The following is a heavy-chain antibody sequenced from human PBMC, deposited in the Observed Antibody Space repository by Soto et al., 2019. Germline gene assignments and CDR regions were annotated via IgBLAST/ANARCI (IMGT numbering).Heavy chain of an antibody. CDR3: TTDSYFTLKLVRFDY. J-gene: IGHJ4*01. Sequence: GGSLRLSCEASGFTFSSNGMNWVRQAPGKGLEWVSLISWDGGSTYYADSVKGRFTISRDNSKNSLYLQMNSLRTEDTALCYCTTDSYFTLKLVRFDYWGLGTLVTVSS. CDR2: ISWDGGST. V-gene: IGHV3-43*02. CDR1: GFTFSSNG. D-gene: IGHD3-22*01.